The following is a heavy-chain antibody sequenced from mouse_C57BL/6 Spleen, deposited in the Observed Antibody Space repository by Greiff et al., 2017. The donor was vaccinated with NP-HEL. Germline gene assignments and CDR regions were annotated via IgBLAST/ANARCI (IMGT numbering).Heavy chain of an antibody. Sequence: EVKLVESGGGLVKPGGSLKLSCAASGFTFSSYTMSWVRQTPEKRLEWVATISGGGGNTYYPDSVKGLFTISRDNAKNTLYLQMSSLRSEDTALYYCARHRGGYNYAMDYWGQGTSVTVSS. J-gene: IGHJ4*01. CDR2: ISGGGGNT. CDR3: ARHRGGYNYAMDY. V-gene: IGHV5-9*01. CDR1: GFTFSSYT. D-gene: IGHD2-2*01.